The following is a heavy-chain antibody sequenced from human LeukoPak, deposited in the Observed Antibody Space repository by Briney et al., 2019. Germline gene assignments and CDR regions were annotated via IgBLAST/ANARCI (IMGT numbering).Heavy chain of an antibody. J-gene: IGHJ4*02. CDR1: GGSISSSSYY. CDR2: IYYSGST. V-gene: IGHV4-39*01. CDR3: ARSRYGDYFYFDY. Sequence: SETLSLTCTVSGGSISSSSYYWGWIRQPPGKGREWIGSIYYSGSTYYNPSLKSRVTISVDTSKNQFSLKLSSVTAADTAVYYCARSRYGDYFYFDYWGQGTLVTVSS. D-gene: IGHD4-17*01.